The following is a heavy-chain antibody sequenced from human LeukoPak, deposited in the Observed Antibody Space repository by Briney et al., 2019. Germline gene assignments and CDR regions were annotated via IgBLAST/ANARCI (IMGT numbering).Heavy chain of an antibody. CDR3: ARLYSSSWSAEYYFDY. CDR2: IYSGGST. CDR1: GFTVSSNY. V-gene: IGHV3-53*01. Sequence: GGSLRLSCAASGFTVSSNYMTWVRQAPGKGLEWVSVIYSGGSTYYADSVKGRFTISRDNCKITLYLQMNSLRAEDTAVYYCARLYSSSWSAEYYFDYWGQGTLVTVSS. J-gene: IGHJ4*02. D-gene: IGHD6-13*01.